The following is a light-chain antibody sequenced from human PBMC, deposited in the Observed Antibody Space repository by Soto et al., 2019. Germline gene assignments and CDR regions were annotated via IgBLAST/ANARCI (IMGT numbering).Light chain of an antibody. V-gene: IGKV1-39*01. CDR2: SAS. CDR3: QPSHNTPLT. CDR1: QRVGSY. Sequence: DIQMTQSPSSLSASVGDRVTITCRASQRVGSYLNWYQQKPGKAPTLLIYSASELQSGVSSRFSGSGSGTDFTLTIRNLQTEDFAVYYCQPSHNTPLTFGQGTKVDIK. J-gene: IGKJ1*01.